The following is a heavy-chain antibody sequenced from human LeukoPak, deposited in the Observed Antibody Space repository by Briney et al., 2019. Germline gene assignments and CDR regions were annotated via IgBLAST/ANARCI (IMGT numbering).Heavy chain of an antibody. Sequence: GGSLRLSCAASGFTFSSYSMNWVRQAPGKGLEWISYISSSSSTIYYADSGKGRFTISRDNAKNSLYLQMNSLRAEDTAVYYCARDRIAAAGTDFDYWGQGTLVTVSS. J-gene: IGHJ4*02. CDR3: ARDRIAAAGTDFDY. V-gene: IGHV3-48*01. CDR2: ISSSSSTI. D-gene: IGHD6-13*01. CDR1: GFTFSSYS.